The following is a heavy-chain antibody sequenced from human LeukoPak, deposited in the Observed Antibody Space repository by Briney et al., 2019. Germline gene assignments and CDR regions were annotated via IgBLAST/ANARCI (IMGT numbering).Heavy chain of an antibody. Sequence: ASVKVSFKASGYTFTGHYMHWVRQAPGQGLEWMGWINPNGGDTKYAQNFQDRVTITRDTSISTVYMELRRLRADDTAVYWCARDTSMVCLEYWGQGTPVTVSS. D-gene: IGHD3-10*01. CDR2: INPNGGDT. J-gene: IGHJ4*02. V-gene: IGHV1-2*02. CDR3: ARDTSMVCLEY. CDR1: GYTFTGHY.